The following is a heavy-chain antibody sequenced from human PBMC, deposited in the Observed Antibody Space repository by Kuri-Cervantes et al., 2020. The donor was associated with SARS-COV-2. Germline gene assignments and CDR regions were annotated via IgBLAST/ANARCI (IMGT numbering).Heavy chain of an antibody. J-gene: IGHJ4*02. Sequence: GGSLRLSCAASGFTFDDYTMHWVRQAPGKGLEWVSLISWDGGSTYYADSVKGRFTISRDNSKNSLYLQMNSLRAEDTAVYYCARESPLEWSTFNWGQGTLVTVSS. V-gene: IGHV3-43*01. CDR2: ISWDGGST. D-gene: IGHD3-3*01. CDR1: GFTFDDYT. CDR3: ARESPLEWSTFN.